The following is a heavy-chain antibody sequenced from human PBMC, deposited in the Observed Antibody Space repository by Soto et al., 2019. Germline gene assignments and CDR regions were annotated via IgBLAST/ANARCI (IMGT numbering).Heavy chain of an antibody. J-gene: IGHJ4*02. Sequence: SETLSLTCTVSGGSVTSGEDYWSWIRQSPGKALEWIGYISNSGSTGYNPSLKTRLSMSVDRSKNQFTLRLTSVTAADTAVYFCATESGSTYGYFDYWGQGTQVTVSS. CDR3: ATESGSTYGYFDY. V-gene: IGHV4-30-4*01. CDR2: ISNSGST. D-gene: IGHD4-17*01. CDR1: GGSVTSGEDY.